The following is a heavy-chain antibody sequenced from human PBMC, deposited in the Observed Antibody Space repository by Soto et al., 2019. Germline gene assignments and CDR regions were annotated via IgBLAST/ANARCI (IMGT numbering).Heavy chain of an antibody. CDR2: IIPIFGTA. Sequence: QVQLVQSGAEVKKPGSSVKVSCKASGGTFSSYAISWVRQAPGQGLEWMGGIIPIFGTANYAQKFQGRVTITADESTSTVYMELSSLRSEDTAVYYCARAKYEQQLVIGESPSYYYYGMDVWGQGTTVTVSS. CDR1: GGTFSSYA. J-gene: IGHJ6*02. V-gene: IGHV1-69*01. CDR3: ARAKYEQQLVIGESPSYYYYGMDV. D-gene: IGHD6-13*01.